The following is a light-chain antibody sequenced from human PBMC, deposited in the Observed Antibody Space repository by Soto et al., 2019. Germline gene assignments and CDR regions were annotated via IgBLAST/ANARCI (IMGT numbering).Light chain of an antibody. CDR1: SSNIGSNY. CDR3: AAWDDSLSGHWV. J-gene: IGLJ3*02. Sequence: QSVLTQPPSASGTPGQRVTISCSGSSSNIGSNYVYSYQQLPGTAPKLVIYRNYQRPSGVPDRFSGSKSGTSTSLAISGLRSEDEADYYCAAWDDSLSGHWVFGGGTKLTVL. CDR2: RNY. V-gene: IGLV1-47*01.